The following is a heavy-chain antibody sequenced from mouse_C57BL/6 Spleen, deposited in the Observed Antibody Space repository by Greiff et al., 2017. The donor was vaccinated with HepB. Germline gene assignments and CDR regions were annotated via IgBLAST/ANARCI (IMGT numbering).Heavy chain of an antibody. V-gene: IGHV3-6*01. Sequence: EVQVVESGPGLVKPSQSLSLTCSVTGYSITSGYYWNWIRQFPGNKLEWMGYISYDGSNNYNPSLKNRISITRDTSKNQFFLKLNSVTTEDTATYYCARDPPFYAMDYWGQGTSVTVSS. CDR1: GYSITSGYY. J-gene: IGHJ4*01. CDR3: ARDPPFYAMDY. CDR2: ISYDGSN.